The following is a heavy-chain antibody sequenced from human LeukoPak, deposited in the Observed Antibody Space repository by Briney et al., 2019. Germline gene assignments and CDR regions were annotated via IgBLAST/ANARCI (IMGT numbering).Heavy chain of an antibody. CDR2: ISYDGSNK. V-gene: IGHV3-30*18. Sequence: GGSLRLSCAASGFTFSSYGMHWVRQAPGKGLEWVAVISYDGSNKYYADSVKGRFTISRDNSKNTLYLQMNSLRAEDTAVYYCAKDGDYWGQGTLVTVSS. CDR3: AKDGDY. J-gene: IGHJ4*02. CDR1: GFTFSSYG.